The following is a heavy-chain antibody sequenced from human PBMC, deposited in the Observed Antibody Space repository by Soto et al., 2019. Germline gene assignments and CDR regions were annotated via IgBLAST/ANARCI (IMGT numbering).Heavy chain of an antibody. J-gene: IGHJ4*02. D-gene: IGHD3-3*01. Sequence: EVHLLESGGGLVQPGGSLRLSCSASGFTFTSYAMSWVRQAQGKGLERVSGISGSGGETKSADSVKGRFTISRDNFKNMLYLQMNSLRAEDTAGYYCAKHDFWALYTTGVDSWGQGTLVTVSS. V-gene: IGHV3-23*01. CDR3: AKHDFWALYTTGVDS. CDR1: GFTFTSYA. CDR2: ISGSGGET.